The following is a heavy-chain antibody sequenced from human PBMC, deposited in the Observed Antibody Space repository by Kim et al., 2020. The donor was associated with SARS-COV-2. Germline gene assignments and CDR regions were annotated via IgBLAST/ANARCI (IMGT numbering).Heavy chain of an antibody. Sequence: SETLSLTCTVSGGSISSSSYYWVWIRQPPGQEREWIGIIYYSGSTYSNPSLKSRITISVDTSKNQFSLTLSSVTAAATAVYSCAVQGDSGSGCYFAYWG. CDR3: AVQGDSGSGCYFAY. J-gene: IGHJ4*03. V-gene: IGHV4-39*01. D-gene: IGHD6-19*01. CDR2: IYYSGST. CDR1: GGSISSSSYY.